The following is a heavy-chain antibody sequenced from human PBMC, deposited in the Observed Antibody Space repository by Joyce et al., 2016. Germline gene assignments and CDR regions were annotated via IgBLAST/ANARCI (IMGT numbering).Heavy chain of an antibody. D-gene: IGHD5-24*01. J-gene: IGHJ3*01. CDR2: FDAEKGEI. CDR3: ATGGGLQILPFDF. V-gene: IGHV1-24*01. CDR1: GHTLSELS. Sequence: QVQLLQSEAAVKKPGASVKVSCKVSGHTLSELSIHWVRQAPGKGLEWMGGFDAEKGEIIYAKKFQDRVTMTEDTSTDTAYMELSSLRSEDTAVYYCATGGGLQILPFDFWGQGTKVTVSS.